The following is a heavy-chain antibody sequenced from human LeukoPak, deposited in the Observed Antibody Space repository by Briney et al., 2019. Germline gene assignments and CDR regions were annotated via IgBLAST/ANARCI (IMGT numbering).Heavy chain of an antibody. J-gene: IGHJ5*02. CDR2: IYYSGST. D-gene: IGHD2-2*02. CDR3: ATSPHCSSTSCYSGNWFDP. Sequence: GSLRLSCAASGFTFSSYEMNWVRQAPGKGLEWIGSIYYSGSTYYNPSLKSRVTISVDTSKNQFSLKLSSVTAADTAVYYCATSPHCSSTSCYSGNWFDPWGQGTLVTVSS. CDR1: GFTFSSYE. V-gene: IGHV4-59*05.